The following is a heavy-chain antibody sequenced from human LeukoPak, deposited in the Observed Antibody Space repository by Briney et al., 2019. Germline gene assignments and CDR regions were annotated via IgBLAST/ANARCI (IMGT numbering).Heavy chain of an antibody. J-gene: IGHJ4*02. CDR2: ISYDGAIK. Sequence: GGSLRLSCAASGFTFNIYTMHWVRQAPGKGLEWVAFISYDGAIKYYTDSVKGRFTISRDNSKNTLYLQMSSLRAEDTAVYYCVEESWAGEWLYDDYWGQGTLVTVSS. D-gene: IGHD3-3*01. CDR1: GFTFNIYT. V-gene: IGHV3-30*14. CDR3: VEESWAGEWLYDDY.